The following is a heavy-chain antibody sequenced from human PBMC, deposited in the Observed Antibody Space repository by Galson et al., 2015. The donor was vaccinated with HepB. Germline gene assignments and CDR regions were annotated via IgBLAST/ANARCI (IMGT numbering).Heavy chain of an antibody. CDR1: GFTFSSYG. CDR2: IWYDGSNK. D-gene: IGHD3-3*01. V-gene: IGHV3-33*01. J-gene: IGHJ6*03. CDR3: AREGAPAEWSLMIYYYYYMDV. Sequence: SLRLSCAASGFTFSSYGMHWVRQAPGKGLEWVAVIWYDGSNKYYADSVKGRFTISRDNSKNTLYLQMNSLRAEDTAVYYCAREGAPAEWSLMIYYYYYMDVWGKGTTVTVSS.